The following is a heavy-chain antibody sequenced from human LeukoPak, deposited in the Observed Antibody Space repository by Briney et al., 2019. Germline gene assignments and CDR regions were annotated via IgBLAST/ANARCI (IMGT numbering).Heavy chain of an antibody. CDR1: GFTVSSNY. Sequence: PGGSLRLSCAASGFTVSSNYMTWVRQAPGKGLEWVSVFYSGGNTYYADSVKGRFTISRDNSKNTLYLQMNSLRAEDTAVYYCARRAGAYSHPYDYWGQGTLVTVSS. CDR2: FYSGGNT. CDR3: ARRAGAYSHPYDY. J-gene: IGHJ4*02. V-gene: IGHV3-53*01. D-gene: IGHD4/OR15-4a*01.